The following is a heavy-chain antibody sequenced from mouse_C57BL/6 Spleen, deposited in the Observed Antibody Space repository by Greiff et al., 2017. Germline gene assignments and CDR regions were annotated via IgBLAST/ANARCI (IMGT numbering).Heavy chain of an antibody. Sequence: VQLQQSGAELMKPGASVKLSCKATGYTFTGYWIEWVKQRPGHGLEWIGEILPGSGSTNYNEKFKGKATFTADTSSNTAYMQLSSLTTEDSAIYYGARRANYYGSSSFAYWGQGTLVTVSA. CDR2: ILPGSGST. CDR1: GYTFTGYW. V-gene: IGHV1-9*01. D-gene: IGHD1-1*01. J-gene: IGHJ3*01. CDR3: ARRANYYGSSSFAY.